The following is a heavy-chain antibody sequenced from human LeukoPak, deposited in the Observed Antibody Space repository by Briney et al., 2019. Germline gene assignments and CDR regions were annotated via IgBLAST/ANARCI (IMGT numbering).Heavy chain of an antibody. D-gene: IGHD6-13*01. Sequence: PGGSLRLSCAASGFTFSSYWMSWVRQAPGKGLEWVANIKQDGSEKYYVDSVKGRFTISRDNAKNSLYLQMNSLRAEDTAVYYCARVTESSSWYEDYYYYYMDVWGKGTTVTVSS. CDR1: GFTFSSYW. V-gene: IGHV3-7*01. CDR3: ARVTESSSWYEDYYYYYMDV. J-gene: IGHJ6*03. CDR2: IKQDGSEK.